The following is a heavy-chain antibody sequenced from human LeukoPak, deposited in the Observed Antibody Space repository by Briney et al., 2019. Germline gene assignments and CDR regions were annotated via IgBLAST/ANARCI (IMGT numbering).Heavy chain of an antibody. CDR3: SRASIAVAGTHWFDP. Sequence: SVTVSCKASGGTFSSYAISWVRQAPGQGLEWMGRIIPIFGTANYAQKFQGRVTITTDESTSTAYMELSSLRPEDTAVYYCSRASIAVAGTHWFDPWGQGNLVTVSS. CDR1: GGTFSSYA. J-gene: IGHJ5*02. CDR2: IIPIFGTA. D-gene: IGHD6-19*01. V-gene: IGHV1-69*05.